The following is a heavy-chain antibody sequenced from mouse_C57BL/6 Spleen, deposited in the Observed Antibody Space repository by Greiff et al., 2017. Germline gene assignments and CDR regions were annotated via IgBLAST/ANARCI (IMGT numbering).Heavy chain of an antibody. CDR2: IYPGDGDT. CDR3: ARDGDYYGSSLFAY. CDR1: GYAFSSYW. V-gene: IGHV1-80*01. D-gene: IGHD1-1*01. J-gene: IGHJ3*01. Sequence: VQLQQSGAELVKPGASVKISCKASGYAFSSYWMNWVKQRPGKGLEWIGQIYPGDGDTNYNGKFKGKATLTADKSSSTAYMQLSSLTSEDSAVYFCARDGDYYGSSLFAYWGQGTLVTVSA.